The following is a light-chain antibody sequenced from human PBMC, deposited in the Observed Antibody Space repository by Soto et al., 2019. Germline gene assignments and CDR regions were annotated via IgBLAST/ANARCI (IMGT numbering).Light chain of an antibody. CDR2: GAS. CDR3: QQYGSSPPWT. Sequence: ETALTQSPGTLTLSPGERATLSCRASQSVSSSYLAWYQQKPGQAPRLLIYGASSRATGIPDRFSGSVSGTDFTLTISRLEPEDFAVYYCQQYGSSPPWTFGQGTKVDIK. CDR1: QSVSSSY. V-gene: IGKV3-20*01. J-gene: IGKJ1*01.